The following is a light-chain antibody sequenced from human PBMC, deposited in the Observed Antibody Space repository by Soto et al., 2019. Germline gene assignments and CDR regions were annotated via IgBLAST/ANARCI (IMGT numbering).Light chain of an antibody. CDR3: QQYNNWPPDRT. J-gene: IGKJ1*01. CDR2: GAS. CDR1: QSVGSN. Sequence: EIVMTQSPATLSVSPGERATLSCRASQSVGSNLAWYQQKPGQAPSLLIYGASTRATGIQARFSGSGSGTEFTLTISSLQSEDFAIYFCQQYNNWPPDRTFGQGTKVEIK. V-gene: IGKV3-15*01.